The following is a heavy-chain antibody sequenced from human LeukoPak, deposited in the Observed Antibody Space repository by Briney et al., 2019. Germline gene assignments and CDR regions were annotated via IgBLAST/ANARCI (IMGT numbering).Heavy chain of an antibody. CDR1: GDSISNFY. CDR2: VYSSGST. D-gene: IGHD6-19*01. Sequence: SETLSLTCTVSGDSISNFYWSRIRQPAEKGLEWIGRVYSSGSTNYNPSLKSRVSMSVDTSKNQYSLRLISVTAADTAVYYCARAGFGGGWHYFDYWGRGILVSVSS. CDR3: ARAGFGGGWHYFDY. V-gene: IGHV4-4*07. J-gene: IGHJ4*01.